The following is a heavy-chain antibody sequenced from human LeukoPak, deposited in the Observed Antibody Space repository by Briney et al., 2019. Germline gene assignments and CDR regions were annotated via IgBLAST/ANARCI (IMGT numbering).Heavy chain of an antibody. V-gene: IGHV4-4*07. D-gene: IGHD5-18*01. CDR3: ARGRGYNHAFPFDY. CDR1: GDSISSYY. Sequence: SETLSLTCTVSGDSISSYYWSWIRQPAGKGLEWIGRIFTSGRTNYNPSLKSRVTMSLDTSKNQFSLKLTSVTAADTAVYYCARGRGYNHAFPFDYWGQGTLVTVSS. CDR2: IFTSGRT. J-gene: IGHJ4*02.